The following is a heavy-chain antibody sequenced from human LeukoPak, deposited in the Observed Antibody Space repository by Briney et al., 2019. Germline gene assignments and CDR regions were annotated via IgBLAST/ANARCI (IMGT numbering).Heavy chain of an antibody. CDR1: GFTFSSYA. V-gene: IGHV3-23*01. CDR3: AKGSSTSCYYGHFDY. D-gene: IGHD2-2*01. J-gene: IGHJ4*02. CDR2: ISGSGGST. Sequence: GGSLRLSCAASGFTFSSYAMSWVRQAPGKGLEWVSAISGSGGSTYYADSVKGRFTISRDNSKNTLYLQMNSLRAEDTAVYYCAKGSSTSCYYGHFDYWGQGTLVTVPS.